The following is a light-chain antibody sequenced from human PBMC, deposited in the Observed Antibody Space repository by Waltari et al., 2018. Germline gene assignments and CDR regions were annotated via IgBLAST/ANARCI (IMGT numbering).Light chain of an antibody. CDR1: QVINNY. CDR2: YAS. V-gene: IGKV1-16*02. J-gene: IGKJ4*01. Sequence: DIQLTQSQSSLSASVGGRLPITCRASQVINNYLAWYQQKPGKAPKSLIYYASSLQSGVSSNFSGSGSGTDFTLTISSLQAEDIATYYCQQYNTYPPTFGGGTKLEIK. CDR3: QQYNTYPPT.